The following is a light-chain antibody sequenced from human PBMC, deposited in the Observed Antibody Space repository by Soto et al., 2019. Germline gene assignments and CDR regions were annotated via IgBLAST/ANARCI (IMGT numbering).Light chain of an antibody. CDR1: QDVSHW. J-gene: IGKJ2*01. CDR2: KAS. Sequence: DIHMDQSPSALSASVGDRVTITYRASQDVSHWLAWYQQKPGQAPKLVIYKASSLESGVPSRFSGRGSGTEFTLTIRDLQPDDFATYYCQHYDSYPYTFGQGTSLEIK. V-gene: IGKV1-5*03. CDR3: QHYDSYPYT.